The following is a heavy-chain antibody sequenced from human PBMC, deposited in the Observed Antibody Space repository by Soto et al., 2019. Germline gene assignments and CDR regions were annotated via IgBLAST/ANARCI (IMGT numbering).Heavy chain of an antibody. CDR1: GFSFDRAW. J-gene: IGHJ4*02. CDR2: IKTKTDGGTT. V-gene: IGHV3-15*01. CDR3: ATTGYSNDGMFDS. D-gene: IGHD4-4*01. Sequence: GGSLRLSCSASGFSFDRAWAIWVRQAPGRGLEWVGLIKTKTDGGTTDYAASVKGRFTISKDESEKTVYLHMNRLKTEDTAFYYCATTGYSNDGMFDSWGQGSLVTVSS.